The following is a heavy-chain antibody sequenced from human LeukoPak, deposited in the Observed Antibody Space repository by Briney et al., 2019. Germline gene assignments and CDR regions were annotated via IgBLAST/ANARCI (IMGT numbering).Heavy chain of an antibody. V-gene: IGHV1-18*01. J-gene: IGHJ4*02. CDR1: GGTFSSYA. CDR2: ITTYNGNT. D-gene: IGHD1-14*01. CDR3: ARAHLGMADY. Sequence: ASVKVSCKASGGTFSSYAISWVRQAPGQGLEWMGWITTYNGNTNYAQNLQGRVTMTTDTSTSTAYMELRSLRSDDTAVYYCARAHLGMADYWGQGTLVTVSS.